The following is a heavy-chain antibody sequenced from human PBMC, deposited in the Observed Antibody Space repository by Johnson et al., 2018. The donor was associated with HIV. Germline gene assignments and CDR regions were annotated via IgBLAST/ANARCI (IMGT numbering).Heavy chain of an antibody. CDR3: AKDRNYDILSI. V-gene: IGHV3-30*02. Sequence: QVQLVESGGGVVQPWRSLRLSCAVSGFTFSSYGMHWVRQAPGKGLEWVAFIRNDGSKKYYADSVKGRFTISRDNAKNTLYLQMNSLRAEDTAVYYCAKDRNYDILSIWGQGTVVTVSS. CDR2: IRNDGSKK. J-gene: IGHJ3*02. CDR1: GFTFSSYG. D-gene: IGHD3-9*01.